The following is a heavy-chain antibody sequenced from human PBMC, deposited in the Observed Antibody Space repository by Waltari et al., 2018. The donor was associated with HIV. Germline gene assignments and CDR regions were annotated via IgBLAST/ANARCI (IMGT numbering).Heavy chain of an antibody. D-gene: IGHD3-22*01. CDR1: GYTFINFD. J-gene: IGHJ6*02. V-gene: IGHV1-8*02. Sequence: QVYLVQSGPEVKRPGASVKFSCKAYGYTFINFDVNWVRQAAAQGPEWLGWRNPNSGNTASPYIFEERVTMTTDVSTATAYMEMSGLTPEDTAIYYCARNSSAKGNRYFYYGLDVWGQGTPVTV. CDR2: RNPNSGNT. CDR3: ARNSSAKGNRYFYYGLDV.